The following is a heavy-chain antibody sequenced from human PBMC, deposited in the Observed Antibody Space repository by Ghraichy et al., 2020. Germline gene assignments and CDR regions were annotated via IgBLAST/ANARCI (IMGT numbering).Heavy chain of an antibody. J-gene: IGHJ6*02. CDR3: ARDGVGYYYGSGPPLFGYYYGMDV. CDR1: GFTVSSNY. V-gene: IGHV3-53*01. D-gene: IGHD3-10*01. Sequence: GGSLRLSCAASGFTVSSNYMSWVRQAPGKGLEWVSVIYSGGSTYYADSVKGRFTISRDNSKNTLYLQMNSLRAEDTAVYYCARDGVGYYYGSGPPLFGYYYGMDVWGQGTTVTVSS. CDR2: IYSGGST.